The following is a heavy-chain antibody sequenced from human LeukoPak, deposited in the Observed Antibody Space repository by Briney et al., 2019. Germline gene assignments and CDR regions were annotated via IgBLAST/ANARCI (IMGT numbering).Heavy chain of an antibody. V-gene: IGHV1-69*13. Sequence: SVKVSCKASGGTFSSYAISWVRQAPGQGLEWMGGIIPTFGTANYAQKFQGRVTITADESTSTAYMELSSLRSEDTAVYYCARGYCSSTSCHTDFDYWGQGTLVTVSS. D-gene: IGHD2-2*01. J-gene: IGHJ4*02. CDR3: ARGYCSSTSCHTDFDY. CDR2: IIPTFGTA. CDR1: GGTFSSYA.